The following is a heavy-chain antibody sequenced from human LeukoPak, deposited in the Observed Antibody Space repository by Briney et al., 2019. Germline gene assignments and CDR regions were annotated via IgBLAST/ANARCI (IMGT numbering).Heavy chain of an antibody. CDR3: AREDRQGGYSGYDDY. J-gene: IGHJ4*02. Sequence: ASVKVSCKASGGTFSSYAISWVRQAPGQGLEWMGRIIPILGIANHAQKFQGRVTITADKSTSTAYMELSSLRSEDTAVYYCAREDRQGGYSGYDDYWGQGTLVTVSS. V-gene: IGHV1-69*04. D-gene: IGHD5-12*01. CDR1: GGTFSSYA. CDR2: IIPILGIA.